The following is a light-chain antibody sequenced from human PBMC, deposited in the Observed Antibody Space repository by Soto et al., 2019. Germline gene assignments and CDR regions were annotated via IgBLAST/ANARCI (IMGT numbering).Light chain of an antibody. Sequence: QSVLTQPPSASGSPGQPVTISCIGTSSDVGGYNYVSWYQQHPGKAPKLMIYEVSKRPSGVPDRFSGSKSGNTASLTVSGLQAEDEADYYCSSYAGSNYVFGTGTKVTVL. J-gene: IGLJ1*01. V-gene: IGLV2-8*01. CDR3: SSYAGSNYV. CDR1: SSDVGGYNY. CDR2: EVS.